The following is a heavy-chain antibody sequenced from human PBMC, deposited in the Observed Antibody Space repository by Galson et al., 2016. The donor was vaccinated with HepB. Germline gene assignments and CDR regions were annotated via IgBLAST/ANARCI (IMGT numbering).Heavy chain of an antibody. J-gene: IGHJ6*02. V-gene: IGHV3-48*03. CDR3: ARDIRSDLRSVLRPMAGLVVFYGLDV. Sequence: SLRLSCAASGFTFYDYAMHWVRQAPGKGLEWVSYISGSGNNKYSADSVRGRFTVSRDNARNSVYLLMNSLRAEDTAIYYCARDIRSDLRSVLRPMAGLVVFYGLDVWGQGTTVTVSS. CDR2: ISGSGNNK. D-gene: IGHD3-3*01. CDR1: GFTFYDYA.